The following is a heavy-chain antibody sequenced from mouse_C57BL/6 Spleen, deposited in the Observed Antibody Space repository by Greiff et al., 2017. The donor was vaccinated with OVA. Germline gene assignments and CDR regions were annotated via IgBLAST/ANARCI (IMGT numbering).Heavy chain of an antibody. V-gene: IGHV1-69*01. J-gene: IGHJ2*01. Sequence: VQVVESGAELVMPGASVKLSCKASGYTFTSYWMHWVKQRPGQGLEWIGEIDPSDSYTNYNQKFEGKSTLTVYKSSSTAYMQLSSLTSEDSAVYYCARGAGPDYWGQGTTLTVSS. D-gene: IGHD4-1*01. CDR3: ARGAGPDY. CDR1: GYTFTSYW. CDR2: IDPSDSYT.